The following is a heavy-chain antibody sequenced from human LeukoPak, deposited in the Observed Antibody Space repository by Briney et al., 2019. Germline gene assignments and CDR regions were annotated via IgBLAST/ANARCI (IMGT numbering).Heavy chain of an antibody. J-gene: IGHJ5*02. CDR3: ARRVEKSGGYKPQNWFDP. D-gene: IGHD5-24*01. CDR1: GYTFTGYY. V-gene: IGHV1-2*02. CDR2: INPNSGGT. Sequence: ASVKVSCKASGYTFTGYYMHWVRQAPGQGLEWMGWINPNSGGTNYAQKFQGRVTMTRDTSISTAYMELSRLRSDDTAVYYCARRVEKSGGYKPQNWFDPWGQGTLVTVSS.